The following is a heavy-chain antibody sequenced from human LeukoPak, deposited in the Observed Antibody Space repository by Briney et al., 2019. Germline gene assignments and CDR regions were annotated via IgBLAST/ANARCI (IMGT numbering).Heavy chain of an antibody. J-gene: IGHJ4*02. CDR3: ARDGVAAAGNGYFDY. Sequence: GRSLRLSCAASGFTFSSYGMHWVRQAPGKGLEWVAVIWYDGSNKYYADSVKGRFTISRDNSKNTLYLQMNSLRAEDTAVYYCARDGVAAAGNGYFDYWGQGTLVTVSS. CDR1: GFTFSSYG. CDR2: IWYDGSNK. D-gene: IGHD6-13*01. V-gene: IGHV3-33*01.